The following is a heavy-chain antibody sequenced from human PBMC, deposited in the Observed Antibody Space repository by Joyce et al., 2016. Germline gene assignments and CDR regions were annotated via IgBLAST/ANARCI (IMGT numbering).Heavy chain of an antibody. V-gene: IGHV3-30*18. CDR3: AKILTATYSSGWFLDY. CDR2: ISYDGIYK. Sequence: QVQLVESGGGVVQPGRSLRLSCAASGLTLSNYGVHWVRQAPVKGVEWVAVISYDGIYKYYAESGKGRFTISRDNSKNTVFLEMNSLRTEDTAVYYCAKILTATYSSGWFLDYWGQGTLVTVSS. CDR1: GLTLSNYG. J-gene: IGHJ4*02. D-gene: IGHD6-25*01.